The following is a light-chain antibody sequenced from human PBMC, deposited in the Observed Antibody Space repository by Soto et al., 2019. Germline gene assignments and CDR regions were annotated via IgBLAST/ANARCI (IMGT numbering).Light chain of an antibody. CDR2: RTS. J-gene: IGKJ5*01. CDR1: QSISSN. CDR3: QQYNQWPIT. Sequence: EIVMTQSPATLSVSPGERATLSCRASQSISSNLAWYQQKPGQAPRLLMFRTSSRATGFPARFSGSGSGTEFTLTISSLQSEDFAVFYCQQYNQWPITFGQGTRLEIK. V-gene: IGKV3-15*01.